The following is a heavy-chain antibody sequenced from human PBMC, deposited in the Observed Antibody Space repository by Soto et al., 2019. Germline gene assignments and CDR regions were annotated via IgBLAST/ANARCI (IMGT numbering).Heavy chain of an antibody. CDR1: GYTFSTYA. Sequence: GASVKVSCKASGYTFSTYAVQLVRQAPGQSLEWIGWIHAGNGDTKYSQKFHDRVTITRDTSASTTYMELSSLRSEDTAVYYCARVPRYTSDIVEVPAVMFEDWFVPWGQGTLVTVSS. CDR3: ARVPRYTSDIVEVPAVMFEDWFVP. CDR2: IHAGNGDT. V-gene: IGHV1-3*01. D-gene: IGHD2-2*01. J-gene: IGHJ5*02.